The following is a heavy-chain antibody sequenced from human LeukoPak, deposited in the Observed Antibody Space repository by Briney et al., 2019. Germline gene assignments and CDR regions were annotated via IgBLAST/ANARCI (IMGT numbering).Heavy chain of an antibody. CDR3: ARGGYYGSGNDFRFDP. V-gene: IGHV4-61*02. D-gene: IGHD3-10*01. CDR1: GGSISSGTYY. Sequence: SETLSLTCTVSGGSISSGTYYWSWIRQPAGKGLEWIGRIYTSGSTNYNPSLKSRVTISVDTSKNQFSLKLNSVTAADTAVYYCARGGYYGSGNDFRFDPWGQGTLVTVSS. CDR2: IYTSGST. J-gene: IGHJ5*02.